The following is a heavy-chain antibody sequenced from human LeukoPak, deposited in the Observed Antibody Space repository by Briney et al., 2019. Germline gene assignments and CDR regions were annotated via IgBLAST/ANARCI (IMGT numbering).Heavy chain of an antibody. CDR3: ARAEAMVRGVISHFDY. Sequence: GGSLRLSCAASGFTFSSYSMNWVRQAPGKGLEWVSSISSSSSYIYYADSVTGRFTISRDNAKNSLYLQMNSLRAEDTAVYYCARAEAMVRGVISHFDYWGQGTLITVSS. CDR2: ISSSSSYI. D-gene: IGHD3-10*01. V-gene: IGHV3-21*01. J-gene: IGHJ4*02. CDR1: GFTFSSYS.